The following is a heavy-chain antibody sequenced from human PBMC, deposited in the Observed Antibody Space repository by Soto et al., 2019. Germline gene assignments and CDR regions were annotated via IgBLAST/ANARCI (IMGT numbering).Heavy chain of an antibody. J-gene: IGHJ6*02. CDR2: INPSGGST. D-gene: IGHD2-15*01. Sequence: ASVKVSCKASGYTFTSYYMHWVRQAPGQGLEWMGIINPSGGSTSYAQKFQGRVTMTRDTSTSTVYMELSSLRSENTAVYYCARDATLCSGGSCYIGGAYYYYGMDVWGQGTTVTVSS. V-gene: IGHV1-46*01. CDR3: ARDATLCSGGSCYIGGAYYYYGMDV. CDR1: GYTFTSYY.